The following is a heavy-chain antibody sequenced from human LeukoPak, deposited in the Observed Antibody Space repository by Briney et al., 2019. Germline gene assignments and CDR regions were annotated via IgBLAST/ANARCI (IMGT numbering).Heavy chain of an antibody. V-gene: IGHV3-23*01. Sequence: GGSLRLSCAVSGLTFSTYSMTWVRQGPGKGLEWDSSIYNNGAKIFYADSVKGRFTISRDNSKNMLYLQMNSLRVEDTAVYYCAKDVAPDSGWDLDYWGQGTLVTVSS. CDR3: AKDVAPDSGWDLDY. J-gene: IGHJ4*02. CDR2: IYNNGAKI. CDR1: GLTFSTYS. D-gene: IGHD6-19*01.